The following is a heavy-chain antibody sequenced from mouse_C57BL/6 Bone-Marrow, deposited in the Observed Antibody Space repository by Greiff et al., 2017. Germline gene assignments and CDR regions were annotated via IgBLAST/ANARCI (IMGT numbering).Heavy chain of an antibody. V-gene: IGHV1-55*01. Sequence: VQLQQSGAELVKPGASVKMSCTASGYTFTSYWITWVKQRPGQGLEWMGDIYPGSGSTNYNEKFKGKATLTVDTSSSTAYMQLSSLTSEDSAVYYCARPYYSNYWYFDVWGTGTTVTVSS. J-gene: IGHJ1*03. CDR2: IYPGSGST. CDR1: GYTFTSYW. D-gene: IGHD2-5*01. CDR3: ARPYYSNYWYFDV.